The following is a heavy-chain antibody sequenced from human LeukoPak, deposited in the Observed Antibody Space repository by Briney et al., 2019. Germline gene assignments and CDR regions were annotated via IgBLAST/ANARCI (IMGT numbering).Heavy chain of an antibody. CDR2: ISESSSHT. D-gene: IGHD1-26*01. Sequence: GGSLRLSCAASGFTFSDYYMNWIRQAPGKGLEWVSYISESSSHTNYADSVKGRFTISRDNSKNTLYLQVNSLRAEDTAVYYCAKDYSGSSPWWFDPWGQGTLVTVSS. CDR1: GFTFSDYY. CDR3: AKDYSGSSPWWFDP. V-gene: IGHV3-11*05. J-gene: IGHJ5*02.